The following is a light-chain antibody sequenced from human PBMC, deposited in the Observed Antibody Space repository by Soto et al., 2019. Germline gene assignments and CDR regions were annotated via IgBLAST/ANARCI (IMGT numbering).Light chain of an antibody. Sequence: QSALTQPASVSGSPGQSITISCTGTSSDVGDYNFVSWYQQLPGKAPKLMIYEVSHRPSGVSNRFSGSKSGNTASLTISGLLAEDEAHYYCSSHTSSSIWVFGGGTKLTAL. V-gene: IGLV2-14*03. J-gene: IGLJ3*02. CDR3: SSHTSSSIWV. CDR1: SSDVGDYNF. CDR2: EVS.